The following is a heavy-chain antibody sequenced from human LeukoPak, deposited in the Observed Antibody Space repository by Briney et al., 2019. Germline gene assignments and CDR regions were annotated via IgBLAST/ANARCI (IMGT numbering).Heavy chain of an antibody. CDR2: IKQDGSEK. CDR3: GRALPVYYDTRGRYYYMDV. J-gene: IGHJ6*03. D-gene: IGHD3-22*01. CDR1: GFTFSNYW. V-gene: IGHV3-7*01. Sequence: GGSLRLSCAASGFTFSNYWMSWVRQAPGKGLEWVANIKQDGSEKSYVGSVTGRFTISRDNAKNSLYMQMNSLRAEDTAVYYCGRALPVYYDTRGRYYYMDVWAKGPRSPSP.